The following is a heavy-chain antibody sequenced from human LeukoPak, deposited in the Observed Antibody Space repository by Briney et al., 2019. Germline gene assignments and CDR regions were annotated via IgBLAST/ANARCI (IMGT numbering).Heavy chain of an antibody. D-gene: IGHD3-9*01. V-gene: IGHV1-69*13. CDR1: GGTFSRYA. CDR3: ARGVDDILTGYYGGGMDV. Sequence: SVNVSCQACGGTFSRYAIRWVRQAPGQGRAGMGGIIPIFCTANYAQKFQGRVTITADESTSRAFMELSSLRSEHTAVYYCARGVDDILTGYYGGGMDVWGKGTTVNVSS. CDR2: IIPIFCTA. J-gene: IGHJ6*04.